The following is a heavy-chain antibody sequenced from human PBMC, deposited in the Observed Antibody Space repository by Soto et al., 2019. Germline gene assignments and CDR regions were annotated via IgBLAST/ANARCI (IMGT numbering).Heavy chain of an antibody. V-gene: IGHV1-18*01. Sequence: GASVKVSCKASGYTFTSYGISWVRQAPGQGLEWMGWISTYNGNTNYAQKLQGRVTMTTDTSTSTAYMELRSLRSDDTAVYYCARDCSSTSCYWTEDLYYYYYGMDVWGQGTKVTVSS. CDR3: ARDCSSTSCYWTEDLYYYYYGMDV. J-gene: IGHJ6*02. CDR1: GYTFTSYG. D-gene: IGHD2-2*01. CDR2: ISTYNGNT.